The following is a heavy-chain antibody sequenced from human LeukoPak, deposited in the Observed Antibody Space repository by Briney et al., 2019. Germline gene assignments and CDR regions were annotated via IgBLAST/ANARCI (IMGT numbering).Heavy chain of an antibody. D-gene: IGHD2-15*01. J-gene: IGHJ2*01. Sequence: GGSLRLSCAASGFTFSTYWMSWVRQAPGKGREGVANIKQEGSEKYYGDSVKGRFTISRDNAENSLYLQMSSLRAEETAVYYCARAGFRSALKLWARGTLVSVSS. CDR1: GFTFSTYW. V-gene: IGHV3-7*01. CDR3: ARAGFRSALKL. CDR2: IKQEGSEK.